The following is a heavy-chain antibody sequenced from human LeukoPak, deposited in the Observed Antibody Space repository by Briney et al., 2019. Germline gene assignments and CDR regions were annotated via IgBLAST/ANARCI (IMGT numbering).Heavy chain of an antibody. J-gene: IGHJ5*02. V-gene: IGHV4-31*03. Sequence: PSETLSLTCTVSGGSISSGSYYWSWIRQHPGKGLEWIGYIYYSGSTYYNPSLKSRVTISVDTSKNQFSLKLSSVTAADTAVYYCARGDCSSTSCPPHWFDPWGQGTLVTVSS. CDR2: IYYSGST. CDR1: GGSISSGSYY. CDR3: ARGDCSSTSCPPHWFDP. D-gene: IGHD2-2*01.